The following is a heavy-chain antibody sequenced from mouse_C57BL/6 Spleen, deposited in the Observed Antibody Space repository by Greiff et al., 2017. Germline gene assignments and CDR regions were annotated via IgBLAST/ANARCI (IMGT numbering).Heavy chain of an antibody. D-gene: IGHD1-1*01. CDR3: ARYDYGSSYEYFDV. J-gene: IGHJ1*03. CDR1: GYTFTSYW. V-gene: IGHV1-72*01. CDR2: SDPNSGGT. Sequence: VQLQQPGAELVKPGASVKLSCKASGYTFTSYWMHWVKQRPGRGLEWIGRSDPNSGGTKYNEKFKSKATLTVDKPSSTAYMQLSSLTSEDSAVYYCARYDYGSSYEYFDVWGTGTTVTVSS.